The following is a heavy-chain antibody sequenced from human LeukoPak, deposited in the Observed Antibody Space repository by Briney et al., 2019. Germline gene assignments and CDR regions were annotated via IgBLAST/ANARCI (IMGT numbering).Heavy chain of an antibody. Sequence: ASVKVSCKASGYTFTSYGISWVRQAPGQGLEWMGWINPNSGGTNYAQKFQGWVTMTRDTSISTAYMELRSLRSDDTAVYYCARTRPSIAARPDYWGQGTLVTVSS. D-gene: IGHD6-6*01. CDR1: GYTFTSYG. CDR2: INPNSGGT. CDR3: ARTRPSIAARPDY. J-gene: IGHJ4*02. V-gene: IGHV1-2*04.